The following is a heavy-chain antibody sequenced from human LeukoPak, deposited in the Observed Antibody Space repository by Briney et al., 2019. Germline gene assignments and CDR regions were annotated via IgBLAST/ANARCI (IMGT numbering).Heavy chain of an antibody. V-gene: IGHV1-69*13. CDR1: GGTFSSYA. D-gene: IGHD2-2*01. J-gene: IGHJ4*02. CDR2: IIPIFGTA. CDR3: ARLWDIVVVPAAAVD. Sequence: SVKVSCKASGGTFSSYAISWVRQAPGQGLEWMGGIIPIFGTANYAQKFQGRVTITADESTSTAYMELSSLRSEDTAVYYCARLWDIVVVPAAAVDWGQGTLVTVSS.